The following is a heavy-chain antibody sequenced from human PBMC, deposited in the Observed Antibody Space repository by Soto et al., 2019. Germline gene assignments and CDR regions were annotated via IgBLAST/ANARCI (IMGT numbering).Heavy chain of an antibody. J-gene: IGHJ4*02. CDR2: ISYDGSNK. CDR3: ARVRDHSGSYLYYFDY. D-gene: IGHD1-26*01. Sequence: SLRLSCAASGFTFSSYAMHWVRQAPGEGLEWVAVISYDGSNKYYADSVKGRFTISRDNSKNTLYLQMNSLRAEDTAVYYCARVRDHSGSYLYYFDYWGQGTLVTVSS. CDR1: GFTFSSYA. V-gene: IGHV3-30-3*01.